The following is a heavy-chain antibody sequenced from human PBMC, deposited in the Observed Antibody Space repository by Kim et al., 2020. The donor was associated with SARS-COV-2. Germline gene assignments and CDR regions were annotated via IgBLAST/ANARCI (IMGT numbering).Heavy chain of an antibody. CDR2: ISWNSGSI. Sequence: GGSLRLSCAASGFTFDDYAMHWVRQAPGKGLEWVSGISWNSGSIGYADSVKGRFTISRDNAKNSLYLQMNSLRAEDTALYYCAKDCGGSCYYSFDYWGQGTLVTVSS. V-gene: IGHV3-9*01. CDR3: AKDCGGSCYYSFDY. CDR1: GFTFDDYA. D-gene: IGHD2-15*01. J-gene: IGHJ4*02.